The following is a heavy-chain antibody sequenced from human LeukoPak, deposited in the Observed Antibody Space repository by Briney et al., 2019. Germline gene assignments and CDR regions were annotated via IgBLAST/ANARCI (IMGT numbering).Heavy chain of an antibody. V-gene: IGHV3-21*01. CDR1: GFPFSISS. CDR3: ARSPRTGAFDI. J-gene: IGHJ3*02. Sequence: GESLRLSCAASGFPFSISSMNWVRQAPGKGLEWVSSISSSSYIYYEDSLKGRFTFSRDNAKNSLFLQMNSLRAEDTAVYYCARSPRTGAFDIWGQGTMVTVSS. CDR2: ISSSSYI.